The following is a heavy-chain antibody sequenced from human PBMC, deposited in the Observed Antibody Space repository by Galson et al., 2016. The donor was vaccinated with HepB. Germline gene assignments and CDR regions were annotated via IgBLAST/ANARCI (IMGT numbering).Heavy chain of an antibody. CDR2: ISWNGGSI. CDR3: TKGVSRGYGDYDDWFDT. Sequence: SLRLSCAASGLIFDDYAMHWVRQAPGKGLEWVSGISWNGGSIGYADSVKGRFTISRDNANNSVYLQMNSLRAEDTALYYCTKGVSRGYGDYDDWFDTWGQGTLVTVSS. J-gene: IGHJ5*02. D-gene: IGHD4-17*01. V-gene: IGHV3-9*01. CDR1: GLIFDDYA.